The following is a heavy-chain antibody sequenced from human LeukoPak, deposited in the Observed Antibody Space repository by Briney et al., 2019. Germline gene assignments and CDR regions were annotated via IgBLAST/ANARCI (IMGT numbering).Heavy chain of an antibody. CDR2: VIPISGTA. CDR1: GGTFGSYA. D-gene: IGHD3-3*01. CDR3: ASSITIFGGTIDY. Sequence: SVKVSCKASGGTFGSYAISWVRQAPGQGLEWMGGVIPISGTANYAQKFQGRVTITTEESTSTAYIELSSLRSEDTAVYYCASSITIFGGTIDYWGQGTLVTVSS. V-gene: IGHV1-69*05. J-gene: IGHJ4*02.